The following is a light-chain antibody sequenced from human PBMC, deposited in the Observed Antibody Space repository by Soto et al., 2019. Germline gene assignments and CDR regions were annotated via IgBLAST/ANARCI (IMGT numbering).Light chain of an antibody. CDR1: QSISSY. CDR3: QHSYSTLWT. Sequence: DIQLTQSPSSLSASVGARVTITCRASQSISSYLNWYQQKPGKAPKLLIYAASSLQSGVPSRFSGSGSGTDFTLTISSLQPEDFATYYCQHSYSTLWTFGQGTKVEIK. CDR2: AAS. V-gene: IGKV1-39*01. J-gene: IGKJ1*01.